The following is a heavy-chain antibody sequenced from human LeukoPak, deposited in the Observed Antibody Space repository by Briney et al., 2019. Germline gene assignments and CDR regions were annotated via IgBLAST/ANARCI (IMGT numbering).Heavy chain of an antibody. J-gene: IGHJ4*02. D-gene: IGHD5-24*01. CDR1: GGTFSSYA. Sequence: SVTVSCKASGGTFSSYAISWVRQAPGQGLEWMGGSIPIFGTANYAQKFQGRVTITADKSTSTAYMELSSLRSEDTAVYYCARVVSDGHFDYWGQGTLVTVSS. CDR2: SIPIFGTA. CDR3: ARVVSDGHFDY. V-gene: IGHV1-69*06.